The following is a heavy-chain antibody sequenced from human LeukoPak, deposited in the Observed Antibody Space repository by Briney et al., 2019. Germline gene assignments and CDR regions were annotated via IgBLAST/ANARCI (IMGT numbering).Heavy chain of an antibody. Sequence: GASVKVSCKASGYTFFRYGISWVRQAPGQGLEWMGWINAYNGNTNYAQKLQDRVIMTLDTSTNTAYMELRSLRSDDTAMYYCARDLSVIVGVTFIPNYYYYMDVWGKGTTVTISS. CDR1: GYTFFRYG. D-gene: IGHD1-26*01. CDR2: INAYNGNT. J-gene: IGHJ6*03. CDR3: ARDLSVIVGVTFIPNYYYYMDV. V-gene: IGHV1-18*01.